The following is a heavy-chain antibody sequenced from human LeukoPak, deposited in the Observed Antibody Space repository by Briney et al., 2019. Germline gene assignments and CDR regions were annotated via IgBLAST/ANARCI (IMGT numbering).Heavy chain of an antibody. CDR2: ISGSGGST. CDR1: GFTFSSYG. CDR3: AKTGGIAAAH. J-gene: IGHJ4*02. D-gene: IGHD6-13*01. V-gene: IGHV3-23*01. Sequence: GGSLRLSCVASGFTFSSYGMSWVRQAPGKGLEWVSAISGSGGSTYYADSVKGRFTISRDNSKNTLYLQMNSLRAEDTALYYCAKTGGIAAAHWGQGTLVTVSS.